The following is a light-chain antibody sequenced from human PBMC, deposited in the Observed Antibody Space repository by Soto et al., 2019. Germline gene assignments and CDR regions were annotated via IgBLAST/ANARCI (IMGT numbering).Light chain of an antibody. V-gene: IGLV7-43*01. Sequence: QAVVTQEPSLTVSPGGTVTLTCASSTGAVTSGYYPNWFQQKPGQAPRALIYSTSNKYSWTPARFSGSLLGGKAALTLSGVQPEDEAEYYCLLYYSGAWVFGGGTKLTVL. CDR3: LLYYSGAWV. J-gene: IGLJ3*02. CDR2: STS. CDR1: TGAVTSGYY.